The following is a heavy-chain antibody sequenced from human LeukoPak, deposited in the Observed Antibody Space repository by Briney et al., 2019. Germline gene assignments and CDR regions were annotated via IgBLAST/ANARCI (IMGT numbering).Heavy chain of an antibody. V-gene: IGHV4-34*01. CDR1: GGSFSGYY. Sequence: PSETLSLTCAVYGGSFSGYYWSWIRQPPGKGLEWIGEINHSGSTNYNPSLKSRVTISVDTSKNQFSLKLSSVTAADTAVYYCARATAYYDILTGYYLGVGWFDPWGQGTLVTVSS. CDR2: INHSGST. D-gene: IGHD3-9*01. J-gene: IGHJ5*02. CDR3: ARATAYYDILTGYYLGVGWFDP.